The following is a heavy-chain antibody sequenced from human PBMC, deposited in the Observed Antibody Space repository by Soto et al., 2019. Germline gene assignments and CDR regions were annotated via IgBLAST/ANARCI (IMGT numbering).Heavy chain of an antibody. J-gene: IGHJ1*01. V-gene: IGHV1-69*01. CDR2: IIPIFGTA. Sequence: QVQLVQSGAEVKKPGSSVKVSCKASGGTFSSYAISWVRQAPGQGLAWMGGIIPIFGTANYAQKFQGRVTITADESTSTAYMELSSLRSEDTAVYYCARDRGGVVGDATAGPEYFQHWGQGTLVTVSS. D-gene: IGHD2-15*01. CDR1: GGTFSSYA. CDR3: ARDRGGVVGDATAGPEYFQH.